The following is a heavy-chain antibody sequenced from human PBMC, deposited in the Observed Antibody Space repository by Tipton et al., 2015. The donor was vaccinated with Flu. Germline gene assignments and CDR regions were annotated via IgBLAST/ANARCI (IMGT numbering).Heavy chain of an antibody. CDR3: ARLSSNWYHQLDN. CDR2: ISYSGST. D-gene: IGHD6-13*01. J-gene: IGHJ4*02. CDR1: GGSISSYY. Sequence: TLSLTRSVSGGSISSYYWSWIRQSPGKGLEWIGYISYSGSTNYNPSLKSRVTISVDTSENQFSLKLSSVTAADTAVYYCARLSSNWYHQLDNWGQGTLVTVSS. V-gene: IGHV4-59*01.